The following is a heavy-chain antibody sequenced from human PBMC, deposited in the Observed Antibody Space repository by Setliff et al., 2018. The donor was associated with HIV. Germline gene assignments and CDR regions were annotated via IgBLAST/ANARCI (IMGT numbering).Heavy chain of an antibody. D-gene: IGHD3-10*01. CDR2: INPNSGDS. J-gene: IGHJ4*02. CDR1: GGTFSSYA. CDR3: ARDYFPHSRRNFGSGDYFHF. V-gene: IGHV1-2*02. Sequence: GASVKVSCKASGGTFSSYAISWVRQAPGQGLEWMAYINPNSGDSKTAQKFQGRVTVTRDTSIATAYMELSSLTSGDTAVYHCARDYFPHSRRNFGSGDYFHFWGQGSRVTVSS.